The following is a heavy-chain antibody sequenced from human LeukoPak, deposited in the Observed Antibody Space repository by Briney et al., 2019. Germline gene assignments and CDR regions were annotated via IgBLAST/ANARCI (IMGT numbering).Heavy chain of an antibody. J-gene: IGHJ6*03. D-gene: IGHD5-18*01. Sequence: PSETLSLTCSVSGSSISSGHYWSWIRQPPGKGLEWIGYIYYSGSTNYNPSLKSRVTISVDTSKNQFSLKLSSVTAADTAVYYCARDRRRGYSYGYPLYYYYYMDVWGKGTTVTVSS. CDR2: IYYSGST. CDR1: GSSISSGHY. V-gene: IGHV4-61*01. CDR3: ARDRRRGYSYGYPLYYYYYMDV.